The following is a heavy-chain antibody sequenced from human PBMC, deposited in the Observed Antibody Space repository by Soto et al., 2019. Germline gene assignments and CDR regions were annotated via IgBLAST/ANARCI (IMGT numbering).Heavy chain of an antibody. V-gene: IGHV4-59*08. D-gene: IGHD2-8*01. J-gene: IGHJ4*02. CDR2: IYYNRST. CDR1: GGSISSYY. Sequence: QVQLQESGPGLVKPSETLSLTCTVSGGSISSYYWSWIRQPPGKGLAWIGYIYYNRSTTYNPSLKRAVTISVDTSTLQFSLKRRSVAAADAAVYYCARRWGYAIDYWGQGTLVTVSS. CDR3: ARRWGYAIDY.